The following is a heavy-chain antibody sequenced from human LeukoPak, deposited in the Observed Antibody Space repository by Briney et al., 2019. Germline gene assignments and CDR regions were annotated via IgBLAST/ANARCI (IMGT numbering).Heavy chain of an antibody. CDR2: ISYDGSYK. CDR1: GFTFSSYA. J-gene: IGHJ5*02. CDR3: ARDLAVLYDSSGYSFDP. D-gene: IGHD3-22*01. Sequence: GGSLRLSCAASGFTFSSYAMHWVRQAPGKGLEWVAVISYDGSYKYYADSVKGRFTISRDNSKNTLYLQMNSLRAEDTAVYYCARDLAVLYDSSGYSFDPWGQGTLVTVSS. V-gene: IGHV3-30-3*01.